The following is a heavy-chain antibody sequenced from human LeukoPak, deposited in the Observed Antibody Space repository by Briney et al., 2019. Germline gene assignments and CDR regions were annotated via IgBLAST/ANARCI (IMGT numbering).Heavy chain of an antibody. D-gene: IGHD1-1*01. J-gene: IGHJ4*02. CDR2: INPNSGGT. V-gene: IGHV1-2*02. CDR3: ARGPTGTHGTGFDY. CDR1: GNTFTGYY. Sequence: ASVKVSCKASGNTFTGYYMHWVRQAPGQGLEWMGWINPNSGGTNYAQKFQGRVTMTRDTSISTAYMELSRLRSDDTAVYYCARGPTGTHGTGFDYWGQGTLVTVSS.